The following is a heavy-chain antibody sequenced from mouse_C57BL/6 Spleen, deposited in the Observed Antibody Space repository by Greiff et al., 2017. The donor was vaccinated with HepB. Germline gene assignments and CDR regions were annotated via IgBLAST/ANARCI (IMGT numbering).Heavy chain of an antibody. V-gene: IGHV1-50*01. CDR3: ARGGDWYFDV. CDR2: IDPSDSYT. Sequence: VQLQQPGAELVKPGASVKLSCKASGYTFTSYWMQWVKQRPGQGLEWIGEIDPSDSYTNYNQKFKGKATLTVDTSPSTAYMQLSSLTSEDSAVYYCARGGDWYFDVWGTGTTVTVSS. J-gene: IGHJ1*03. CDR1: GYTFTSYW.